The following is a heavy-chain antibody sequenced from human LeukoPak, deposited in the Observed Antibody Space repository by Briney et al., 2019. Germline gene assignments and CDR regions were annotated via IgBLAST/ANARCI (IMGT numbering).Heavy chain of an antibody. J-gene: IGHJ3*02. CDR2: ISGSGGST. V-gene: IGHV3-23*01. CDR1: GFTFSSYA. Sequence: PGGSLRLSCAASGFTFSSYAMSWVRQAPGKGLEWVSAISGSGGSTYYADSVKGRFTISRDNSKNTLYLQMDSLRAEDTAVYYCAKAIGDYVAFDIWGQGTMVTVSS. CDR3: AKAIGDYVAFDI. D-gene: IGHD4-17*01.